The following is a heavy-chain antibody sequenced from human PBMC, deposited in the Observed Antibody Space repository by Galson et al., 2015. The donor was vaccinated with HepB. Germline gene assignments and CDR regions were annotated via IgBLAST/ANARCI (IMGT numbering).Heavy chain of an antibody. CDR3: ARPGYSSTWYRSFDY. J-gene: IGHJ4*02. Sequence: QSGAEVKKPGESLKISCKGSGYSFTSYWIGWVRQMPGKGLEWMGIIYPGDSDTNYSPSFQGHATISADKSISTAYLQWSSLKASDTAMYYCARPGYSSTWYRSFDYWGQGTLVTVSS. D-gene: IGHD6-13*01. CDR2: IYPGDSDT. V-gene: IGHV5-51*03. CDR1: GYSFTSYW.